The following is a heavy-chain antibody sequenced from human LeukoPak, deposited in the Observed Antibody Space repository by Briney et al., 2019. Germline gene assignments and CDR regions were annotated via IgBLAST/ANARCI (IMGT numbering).Heavy chain of an antibody. CDR3: ARGLAVAGMFGY. J-gene: IGHJ4*02. CDR2: IYHSGST. V-gene: IGHV4-38-2*01. D-gene: IGHD6-19*01. Sequence: SETLSLTCAVSGYSISSGYYWGWIRQPPGKGLEWIGSIYHSGSTYYNPSLKSRVTISVDTSKNQFSLKLSSVTAADTAVYYCARGLAVAGMFGYWGQGTLVTVSS. CDR1: GYSISSGYY.